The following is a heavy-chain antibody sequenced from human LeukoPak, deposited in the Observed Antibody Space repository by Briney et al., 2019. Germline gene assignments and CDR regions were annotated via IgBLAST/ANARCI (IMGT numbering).Heavy chain of an antibody. CDR3: ARETTTGSGSYYNED. CDR1: GGPISSSSYY. Sequence: SETLSLTCTVSGGPISSSSYYWGWIRQPPGKGLEWIGSIYYSGSTYYNPSLKSRVTISVDTSKNQFSLKLSSVTAADTAVYYCARETTTGSGSYYNEDWGQGTLVTVSS. V-gene: IGHV4-39*02. D-gene: IGHD3-10*01. J-gene: IGHJ4*02. CDR2: IYYSGST.